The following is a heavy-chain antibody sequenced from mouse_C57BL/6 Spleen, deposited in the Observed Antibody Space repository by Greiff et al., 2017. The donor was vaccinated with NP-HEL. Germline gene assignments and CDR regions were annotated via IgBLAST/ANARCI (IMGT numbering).Heavy chain of an antibody. J-gene: IGHJ1*03. D-gene: IGHD1-1*01. V-gene: IGHV5-17*01. CDR2: ISSGSSTI. CDR3: ATLTTVAPWYFDV. CDR1: GFTFSDYG. Sequence: EVMLVESGGGLVKPGGSLKLSCAASGFTFSDYGMHWVRQAPEKGLEWVAYISSGSSTIYYADTVKGRFTISRDNAKNTLFLQMTSLRSEDTAMYYCATLTTVAPWYFDVWGTGTTVTVSS.